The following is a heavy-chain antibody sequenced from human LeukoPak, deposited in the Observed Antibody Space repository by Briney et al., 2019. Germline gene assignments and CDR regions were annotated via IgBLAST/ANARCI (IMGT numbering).Heavy chain of an antibody. V-gene: IGHV3-30-3*01. J-gene: IGHJ4*02. CDR1: GFTFSSYA. CDR3: ARDSATMVRGVMPLDY. Sequence: PGGSLRLSCAASGFTFSSYAMHWVRQAPGKGLEWVAVISYDGSNKYYADSVKGRFTISRDNSKNTLYLQMNSLRAEDTAVYYCARDSATMVRGVMPLDYWGQGTLVTVSS. CDR2: ISYDGSNK. D-gene: IGHD3-10*01.